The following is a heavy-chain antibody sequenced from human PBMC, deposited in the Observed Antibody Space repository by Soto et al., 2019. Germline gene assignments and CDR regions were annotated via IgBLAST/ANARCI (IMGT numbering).Heavy chain of an antibody. J-gene: IGHJ5*02. Sequence: ASVKVSCKAAGYTFTSYAMHWGRQAPGQRLEWMGWINAGNGNTKYSQKFQGRVTITRDTSASTAYMELSSLRSEDTAVYYCAFLGYCSSTSCPWGQGTLVTVS. D-gene: IGHD2-2*01. CDR1: GYTFTSYA. V-gene: IGHV1-3*01. CDR3: AFLGYCSSTSCP. CDR2: INAGNGNT.